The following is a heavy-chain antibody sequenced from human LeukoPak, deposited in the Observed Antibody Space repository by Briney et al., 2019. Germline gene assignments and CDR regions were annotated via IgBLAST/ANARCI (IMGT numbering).Heavy chain of an antibody. CDR2: IIPILGIA. J-gene: IGHJ4*02. CDR1: GGTFSSYT. CDR3: ARHYDFWSGYFG. Sequence: SVKVSCKASGGTFSSYTISWVRQAPGQGLEWMGRIIPILGIANYAQKFQGRVTITADKSTSTAYMELSSLRSEDTAVYYCARHYDFWSGYFGWGQGTLVAVSS. D-gene: IGHD3-3*01. V-gene: IGHV1-69*02.